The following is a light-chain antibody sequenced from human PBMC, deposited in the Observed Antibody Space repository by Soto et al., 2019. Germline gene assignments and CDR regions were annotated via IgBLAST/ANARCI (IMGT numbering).Light chain of an antibody. J-gene: IGKJ2*01. CDR3: QQRSNWPKYT. V-gene: IGKV3-11*01. CDR2: DAS. Sequence: EIVLTPSPATLSLSPGERATLSCRASQSVSSYLAWYQQKPGQAPRLLIYDASNRATGIPARFSGSGSGTDFTLTISSLEPEDFAVYYCQQRSNWPKYTFGQGLKLEIK. CDR1: QSVSSY.